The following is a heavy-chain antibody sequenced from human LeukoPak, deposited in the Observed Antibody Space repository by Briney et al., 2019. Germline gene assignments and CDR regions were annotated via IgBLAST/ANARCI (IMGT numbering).Heavy chain of an antibody. V-gene: IGHV3-53*01. Sequence: GSLRLSCAASGFTVSSNSMTWVRQAPGKGLEWVSVISSGGSTYYADSVKGRFTISRDNSKNTLYLQMNSLRAEDTAVYYCARYFYGMDVWGQGTTVTVSS. J-gene: IGHJ6*02. CDR3: ARYFYGMDV. CDR2: ISSGGST. CDR1: GFTVSSNS.